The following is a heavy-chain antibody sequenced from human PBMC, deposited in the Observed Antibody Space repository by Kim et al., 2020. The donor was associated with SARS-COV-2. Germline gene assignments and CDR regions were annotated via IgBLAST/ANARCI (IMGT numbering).Heavy chain of an antibody. CDR1: GGSFSGYY. V-gene: IGHV4-34*01. CDR2: INHSGST. CDR3: ARGRGHSYGPSYYYYYYM. J-gene: IGHJ6*03. D-gene: IGHD5-18*01. Sequence: SETLSLTCAVYGGSFSGYYWSWIRQPPGKGLEWIGEINHSGSTNYNPSLKSRVTISVDTSKNQFSLKLSSVTAADTAVYYCARGRGHSYGPSYYYYYYM.